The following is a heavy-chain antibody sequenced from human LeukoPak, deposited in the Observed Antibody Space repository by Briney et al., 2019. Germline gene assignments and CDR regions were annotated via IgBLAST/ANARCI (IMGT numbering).Heavy chain of an antibody. D-gene: IGHD6-13*01. V-gene: IGHV4-39*07. CDR2: MSNSGST. J-gene: IGHJ6*02. Sequence: PSETLSLTCTVSGASISSSSSFFWAWIRQPPGKGLEWIGTMSNSGSTYYNPSLKSRVTISGDTSKNQFSLKLSSVTAADTAVYYCARDQSIAAAEYYYYGMDVWGQGTTVTVSS. CDR1: GASISSSSSFF. CDR3: ARDQSIAAAEYYYYGMDV.